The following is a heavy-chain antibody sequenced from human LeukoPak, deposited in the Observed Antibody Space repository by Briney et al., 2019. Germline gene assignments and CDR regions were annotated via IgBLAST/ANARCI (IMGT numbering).Heavy chain of an antibody. CDR2: FDPEGGEA. V-gene: IGHV1-24*01. CDR3: TAGGVYSLLDH. CDR1: GDTLSELS. J-gene: IGHJ4*02. D-gene: IGHD5/OR15-5a*01. Sequence: ASVKVSCKVSGDTLSELSMHWVRQAPGKGLEWMGGFDPEGGEAIYAQKFQGRLTMTEDTSTDTAHMDLRSLRSDDTAVYYCTAGGVYSLLDHWGQGTQVTVSS.